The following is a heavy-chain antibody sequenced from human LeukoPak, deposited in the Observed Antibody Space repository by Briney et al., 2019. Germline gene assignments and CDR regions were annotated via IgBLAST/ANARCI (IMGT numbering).Heavy chain of an antibody. J-gene: IGHJ4*02. CDR1: GFTFSSYS. CDR2: ISSSSSYI. CDR3: ARGAAAGQLDY. V-gene: IGHV3-21*01. Sequence: GGSLRLSCAASGFTFSSYSMNWVRQAPGKGLEWVSSISSSSSYIYYADSVKGRFTISRDNAENSLYLQMNSLRAEDTAVYYCARGAAAGQLDYWGQGTLVTVSS. D-gene: IGHD6-13*01.